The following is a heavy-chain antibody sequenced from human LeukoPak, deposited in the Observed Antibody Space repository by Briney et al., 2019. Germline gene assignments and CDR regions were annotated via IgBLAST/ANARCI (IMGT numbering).Heavy chain of an antibody. CDR3: AKGLSGYYDSSGYYYAFDI. Sequence: GRSLRLSCAASGSTFDDYAMHWVRQAPGKGLEWVSGISWNSGSIGYADSVKGRFTISRDNAKNSLYLQMNSLRAEDTALYYCAKGLSGYYDSSGYYYAFDIWGQGTMVTVSS. CDR2: ISWNSGSI. D-gene: IGHD3-22*01. CDR1: GSTFDDYA. V-gene: IGHV3-9*01. J-gene: IGHJ3*02.